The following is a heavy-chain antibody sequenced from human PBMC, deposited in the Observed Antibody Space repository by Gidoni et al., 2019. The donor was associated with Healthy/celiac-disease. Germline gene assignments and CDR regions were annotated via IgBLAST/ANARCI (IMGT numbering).Heavy chain of an antibody. Sequence: EVQLVESGGGLVQPGGSLRLSCAASGFTFSSYDMNGVRQAPGKGLEWVSYISSSGSTIYYADSVKGRFTISRDNAKNSLYLQMNSLRAEDTAVYYCARDDLIVVVPAAIAYYYYGMDVWGQGTTVTVSS. CDR3: ARDDLIVVVPAAIAYYYYGMDV. J-gene: IGHJ6*02. CDR1: GFTFSSYD. D-gene: IGHD2-2*02. V-gene: IGHV3-48*03. CDR2: ISSSGSTI.